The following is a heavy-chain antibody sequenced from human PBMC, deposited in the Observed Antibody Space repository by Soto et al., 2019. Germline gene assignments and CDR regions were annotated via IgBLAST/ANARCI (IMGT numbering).Heavy chain of an antibody. CDR2: ISAYDGYT. D-gene: IGHD3-22*01. V-gene: IGHV1-18*01. Sequence: QVQLVQSGAEVKKPGASVKVSCKASGYTFTSYGINWVGQAPGQGLEWLGWISAYDGYTNYAQILQGRVSMTTDTSTKTAYMELRSLRSDDTAMYYCARGGFYDSSGARNYYYYGMNVWGQGTTVTVSS. CDR1: GYTFTSYG. CDR3: ARGGFYDSSGARNYYYYGMNV. J-gene: IGHJ6*02.